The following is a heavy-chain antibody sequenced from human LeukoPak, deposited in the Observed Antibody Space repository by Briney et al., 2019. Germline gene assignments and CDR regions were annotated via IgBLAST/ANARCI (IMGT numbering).Heavy chain of an antibody. CDR1: GFTFGSSS. CDR2: INHDGTET. V-gene: IGHV3-7*01. CDR3: ATRKCLGCQLFSLDY. J-gene: IGHJ4*02. Sequence: GGSLRLSCAASGFTFGSSSMSWVRQSPGQGLQWVANINHDGTETYYVDSVKGRFTISRDTAKSSLSLQMDSLRADDSALYYCATRKCLGCQLFSLDYWGQGSLVTVSS. D-gene: IGHD3-16*01.